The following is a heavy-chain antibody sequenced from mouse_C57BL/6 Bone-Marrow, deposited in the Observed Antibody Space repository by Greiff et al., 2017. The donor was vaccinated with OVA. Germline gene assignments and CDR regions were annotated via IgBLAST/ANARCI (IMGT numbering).Heavy chain of an antibody. J-gene: IGHJ1*03. CDR3: ARDPNYYGRNWYFDV. CDR2: ISDGGSYT. Sequence: EVKLMESGGGLVKPGGSLKLSCAASGFTFSSYAMSWVRQTPEKRLEWVATISDGGSYTYYPDNVKGRFTISRDNAKNNLYLQMSHLKSEDTAMYYCARDPNYYGRNWYFDVWGTGTTVTVSS. D-gene: IGHD1-1*01. V-gene: IGHV5-4*01. CDR1: GFTFSSYA.